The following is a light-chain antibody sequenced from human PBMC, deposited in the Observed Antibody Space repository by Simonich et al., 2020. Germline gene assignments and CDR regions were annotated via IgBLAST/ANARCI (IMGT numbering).Light chain of an antibody. CDR1: QSVSSSY. CDR3: QQYGSSPPNT. Sequence: EIVLTQSPGTLSLSPGERATLSGRARQSVSSSYLAWYQQKPGQAPRLLIYGASSRATGIPDRFSGSESGTDFTLTISRLEPEDFAVYYCQQYGSSPPNTFGQGTKLEIK. J-gene: IGKJ2*01. V-gene: IGKV3-20*01. CDR2: GAS.